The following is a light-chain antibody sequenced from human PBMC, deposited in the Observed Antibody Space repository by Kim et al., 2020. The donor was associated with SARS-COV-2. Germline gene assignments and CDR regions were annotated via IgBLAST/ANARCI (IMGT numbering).Light chain of an antibody. V-gene: IGKV3-15*01. CDR2: GAS. J-gene: IGKJ2*01. CDR1: QSVGNK. CDR3: QQYDDWRT. Sequence: EIVMTQSPATLPVSPGERVTISCRTSQSVGNKLAWYQHQPGQAPRLLIYGASTRATGIPARFSGSGSGTEFTLIISSLQFEDFAVYFCQQYDDWRTFGQGTKVDIK.